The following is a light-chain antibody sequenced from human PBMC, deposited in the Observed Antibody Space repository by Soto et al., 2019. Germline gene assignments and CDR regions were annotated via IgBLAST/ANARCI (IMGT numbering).Light chain of an antibody. CDR3: QQYYSSPWT. Sequence: DIVMTQSPDSLTVSLGERATINCKSSQGLLYSSDNKSYLAWYQQKPGQPPKLLIHWASTRESGVPDRFRGSGSGTDFTLTVSSLQAEDVAVYYCQQYYSSPWTFGQGTKVEIK. CDR1: QGLLYSSDNKSY. V-gene: IGKV4-1*01. J-gene: IGKJ1*01. CDR2: WAS.